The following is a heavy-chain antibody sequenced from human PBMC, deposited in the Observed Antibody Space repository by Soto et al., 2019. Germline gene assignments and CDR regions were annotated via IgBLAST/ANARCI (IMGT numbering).Heavy chain of an antibody. CDR2: MNPNTGRT. CDR1: GYTFTTYD. Sequence: QVQLVQSGAEVKKPGASVKVSCKASGYTFTTYDINWVRQATGQGLEWMGWMNPNTGRTGYAQKFQGRVSITRNTSIATAYMELSSLRSEDTAVYYCARGHSTDNWFDPWGQGTLVTVSS. V-gene: IGHV1-8*01. CDR3: ARGHSTDNWFDP. D-gene: IGHD4-4*01. J-gene: IGHJ5*02.